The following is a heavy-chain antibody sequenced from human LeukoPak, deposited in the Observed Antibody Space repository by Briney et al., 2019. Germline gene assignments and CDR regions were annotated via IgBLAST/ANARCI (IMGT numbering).Heavy chain of an antibody. D-gene: IGHD6-19*01. CDR1: GYTLTELS. V-gene: IGHV1-24*01. J-gene: IGHJ4*02. CDR3: ATVRLAPYYFDY. CDR2: FDPEDGET. Sequence: ASVKVSCKVSGYTLTELSMHWVRQAPGKGLEWMGGFDPEDGETIYAQKFQGRVTMTEDTSTDTAYMELSSLRSEDTAVYYCATVRLAPYYFDYWGQGTLVTVSS.